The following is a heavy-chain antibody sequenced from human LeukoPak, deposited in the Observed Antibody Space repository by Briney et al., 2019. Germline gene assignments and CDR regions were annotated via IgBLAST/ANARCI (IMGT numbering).Heavy chain of an antibody. J-gene: IGHJ6*02. D-gene: IGHD3-3*01. Sequence: ASVKVSCKASGYTFTGYFMHWVRQAPGQGLEWMGWINPNSGGTNYAQKFQGRVTMTRDTSISTAYMELSRLRSDDTAVYYCARDPHDFWSNYQTFYYYGMDVWGQGTTVTVSS. CDR3: ARDPHDFWSNYQTFYYYGMDV. CDR2: INPNSGGT. V-gene: IGHV1-2*02. CDR1: GYTFTGYF.